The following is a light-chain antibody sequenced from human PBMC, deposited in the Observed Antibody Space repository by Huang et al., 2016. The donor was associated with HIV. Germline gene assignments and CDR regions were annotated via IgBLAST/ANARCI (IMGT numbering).Light chain of an antibody. CDR2: WAS. CDR3: QQYYSLPLT. V-gene: IGKV4-1*01. CDR1: RSLLYSSNSKHY. J-gene: IGKJ4*01. Sequence: DIVMTQSPDSLAVSLGERATINYKSNRSLLYSSNSKHYLAWYKQRPGQPPNLLIYWASTRESGVPDRFSGSGSGTDFTLTITSLQAEDVAIYYCQQYYSLPLTFGGGTKVEIK.